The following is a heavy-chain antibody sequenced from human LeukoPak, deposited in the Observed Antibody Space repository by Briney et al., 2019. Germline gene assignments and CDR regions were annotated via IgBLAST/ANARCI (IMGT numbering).Heavy chain of an antibody. CDR3: ARRIQLWSYWHFDL. CDR1: GGSINGYS. Sequence: SETLSLTCSVSGGSINGYSWGWVRQPPGKGLECIGYIFDRGSPNHHPSLQNRVTTSVDTSKNEFSLRLTSVTAADTAVYCCARRIQLWSYWHFDLWGRGTLVTVSS. J-gene: IGHJ2*01. CDR2: IFDRGSP. V-gene: IGHV4-4*09. D-gene: IGHD2-21*01.